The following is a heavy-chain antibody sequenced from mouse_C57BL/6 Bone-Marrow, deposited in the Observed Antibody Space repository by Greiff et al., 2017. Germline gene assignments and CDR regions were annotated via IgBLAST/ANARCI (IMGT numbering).Heavy chain of an antibody. CDR3: ARIPYSNYAWFAY. D-gene: IGHD2-5*01. CDR1: GYAFSSYW. V-gene: IGHV1-80*01. Sequence: QVQLQQSGAELVKPGASVKISCKASGYAFSSYWMNWVKQRPGKGLEWIGQIYPGDGDTNYNGKFKGKATLTADKSSSTAYMQLSSLTSEDSAVYFCARIPYSNYAWFAYWGQGTLVTVSA. J-gene: IGHJ3*01. CDR2: IYPGDGDT.